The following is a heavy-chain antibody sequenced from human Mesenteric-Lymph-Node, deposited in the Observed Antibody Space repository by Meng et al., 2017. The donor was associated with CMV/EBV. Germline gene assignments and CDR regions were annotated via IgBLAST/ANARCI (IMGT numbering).Heavy chain of an antibody. CDR1: GFTFSGYG. D-gene: IGHD3-16*01. Sequence: GESLKISCAASGFTFSGYGMHWVRQAPGKGLEWVAFIRYDGSNKYYADSVKGRFTISRDNSKNTLYLQMNSLRAEDTAVYYCAKTPGGPASPHFDYWGQGTLVTVSS. CDR2: IRYDGSNK. CDR3: AKTPGGPASPHFDY. J-gene: IGHJ4*02. V-gene: IGHV3-30*02.